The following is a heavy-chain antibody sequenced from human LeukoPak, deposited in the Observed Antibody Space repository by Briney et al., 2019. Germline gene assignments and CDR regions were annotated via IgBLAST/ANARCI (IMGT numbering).Heavy chain of an antibody. J-gene: IGHJ4*02. Sequence: ASVKVSCKASRYTFTGYYMHWVRQAPGQGLEWMGWINPNSGGTNYAQKFQGRVTMTRDTSISTAYMELSRLRSDDTAVYYCARVGYCSSTSCSYFDYWGQGTLVTVSS. CDR3: ARVGYCSSTSCSYFDY. CDR1: RYTFTGYY. CDR2: INPNSGGT. V-gene: IGHV1-2*02. D-gene: IGHD2-2*01.